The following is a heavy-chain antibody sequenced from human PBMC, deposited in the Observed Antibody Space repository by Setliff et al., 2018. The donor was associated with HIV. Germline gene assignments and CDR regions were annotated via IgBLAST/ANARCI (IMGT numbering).Heavy chain of an antibody. J-gene: IGHJ4*02. CDR2: IYYSGTT. CDR3: ARGDWNDVKLDY. D-gene: IGHD1-1*01. V-gene: IGHV4-39*01. Sequence: PSETLSLTCTVSGGSISRSSYYWGWIRQSPGKGLEWIGSIYYSGTTYYNPSFRSRVTVSVDTSKNQFSLKLSYVTAADTAVYFCARGDWNDVKLDYWGQGTLVTVSS. CDR1: GGSISRSSYY.